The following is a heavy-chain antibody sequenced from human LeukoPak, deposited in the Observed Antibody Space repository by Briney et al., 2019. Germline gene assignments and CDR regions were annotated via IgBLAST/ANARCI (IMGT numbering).Heavy chain of an antibody. Sequence: ASVKVSCKASGYTFTGYGVSWVRQAPGQGPEWMGWISGYNGNTNSPQKIQGRVTMTTDTSTSTAYMELRSLRSDDTAVYYCARPTYYYGSGIDYWGQGTLVTVSS. J-gene: IGHJ4*02. D-gene: IGHD3-10*01. V-gene: IGHV1-18*01. CDR2: ISGYNGNT. CDR1: GYTFTGYG. CDR3: ARPTYYYGSGIDY.